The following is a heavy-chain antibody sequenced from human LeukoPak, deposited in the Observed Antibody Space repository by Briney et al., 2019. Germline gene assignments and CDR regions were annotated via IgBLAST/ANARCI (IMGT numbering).Heavy chain of an antibody. Sequence: ASVKVSCKASGYTFTGYYIHWVRQAPGQGLEWMGWIDAYSGGTIYAQKFQGRLTMTRDTSITTAYLELTRLISDDTAVYYCAREESVATIYYYYYAMDVWGQGTTVTVS. CDR3: AREESVATIYYYYYAMDV. V-gene: IGHV1-2*02. J-gene: IGHJ6*02. D-gene: IGHD5-24*01. CDR1: GYTFTGYY. CDR2: IDAYSGGT.